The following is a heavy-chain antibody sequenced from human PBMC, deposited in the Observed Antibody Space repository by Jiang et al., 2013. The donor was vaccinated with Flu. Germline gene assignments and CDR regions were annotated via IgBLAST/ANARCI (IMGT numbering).Heavy chain of an antibody. CDR3: ARLAGRYSSYFGMDV. V-gene: IGHV5-51*01. D-gene: IGHD6-13*01. Sequence: GAEVKKPGESQRISCQGSGYNFARFWIGWARQVPGKGLEWMGMIFPLDSDTRYSPSFQGQVTISADKSISTAYLQWSSVKASDTAMYYCARLAGRYSSYFGMDVWGQGTTVTVSS. J-gene: IGHJ6*02. CDR1: GYNFARFW. CDR2: IFPLDSDT.